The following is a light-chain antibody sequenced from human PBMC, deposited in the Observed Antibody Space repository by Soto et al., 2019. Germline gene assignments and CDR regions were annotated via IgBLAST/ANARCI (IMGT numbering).Light chain of an antibody. J-gene: IGKJ4*01. CDR3: QQYEDLPRN. Sequence: DIQMTQSPSSLSASEGDRVTITCQASQDISNYLNWYQQKPGRAPKLLIFDASNVETGVPSRFSGSGSGTDFTFTISSLQPEDIATYYCQQYEDLPRNFGGGTKVEIK. CDR1: QDISNY. V-gene: IGKV1-33*01. CDR2: DAS.